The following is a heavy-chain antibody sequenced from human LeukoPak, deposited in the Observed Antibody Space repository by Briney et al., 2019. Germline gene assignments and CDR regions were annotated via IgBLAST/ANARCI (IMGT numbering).Heavy chain of an antibody. Sequence: GSLRLSCSASGFTFSSYAMHWARQAPGKGLEYVSAISSNGGSTYYADSVKGRFTISRDNSKNTLYLQMSSLRAEDTAVYYCVKQYSSGWAVDYWGQGTLVTVSS. CDR2: ISSNGGST. D-gene: IGHD6-19*01. J-gene: IGHJ4*02. CDR3: VKQYSSGWAVDY. V-gene: IGHV3-64D*06. CDR1: GFTFSSYA.